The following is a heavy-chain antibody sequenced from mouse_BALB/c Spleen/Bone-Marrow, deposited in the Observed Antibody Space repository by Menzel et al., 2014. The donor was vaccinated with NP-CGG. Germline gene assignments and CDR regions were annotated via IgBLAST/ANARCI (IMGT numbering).Heavy chain of an antibody. Sequence: EVQLQQSGPELVKPGASVKMSCKASGYTFTNYVMHWVKQEPGQGLEWIGYINPYNDGTKYNEKFKGKATLTSDESSSTAYMDLSSLTSEDSAVYYCARVYYGYDGTSSWFAYWGQGTLVTVSA. D-gene: IGHD2-2*01. CDR2: INPYNDGT. CDR3: ARVYYGYDGTSSWFAY. V-gene: IGHV1-14*01. J-gene: IGHJ3*01. CDR1: GYTFTNYV.